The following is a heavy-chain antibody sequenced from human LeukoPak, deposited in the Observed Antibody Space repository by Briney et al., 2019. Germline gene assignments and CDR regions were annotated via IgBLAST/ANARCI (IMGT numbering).Heavy chain of an antibody. D-gene: IGHD4-17*01. CDR2: IYYSGST. CDR3: AGGEDYRDYVTASYYYGMDV. J-gene: IGHJ6*02. V-gene: IGHV4-59*08. CDR1: GGSISSYY. Sequence: SETLSLTCTVSGGSISSYYWSWIRQPPGKGLEWIGYIYYSGSTNYNPSLKSRVTISVDTSKNQFSLKLSSVTAADTAVYYCAGGEDYRDYVTASYYYGMDVWGQGTTVTVSS.